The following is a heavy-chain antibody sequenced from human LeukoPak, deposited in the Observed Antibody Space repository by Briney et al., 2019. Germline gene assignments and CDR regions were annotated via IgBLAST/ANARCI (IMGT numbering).Heavy chain of an antibody. CDR2: INPNSGGT. Sequence: GASVKVSCKASGYTFTGYYMHWVRQAPGQGLEWMGWINPNSGGTNYAQKFQGRVTMTRDTSISTAYMELSRLRSDDTAVYYCARDRGAVTMIVEDGMDVWGQGTTVTVSS. V-gene: IGHV1-2*02. CDR1: GYTFTGYY. J-gene: IGHJ6*02. D-gene: IGHD3-22*01. CDR3: ARDRGAVTMIVEDGMDV.